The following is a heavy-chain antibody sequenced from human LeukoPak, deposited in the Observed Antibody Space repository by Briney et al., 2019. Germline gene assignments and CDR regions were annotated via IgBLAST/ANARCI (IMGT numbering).Heavy chain of an antibody. V-gene: IGHV5-51*01. CDR2: IHPGDSDT. Sequence: GESLKISCKGSGYSFSNYYIAWVRQMPGKGLEWMGIIHPGDSDTRYGPSSQGQFTISADKSINTAYLQWSNLKASDTAIYYCARHRDDSSGYYYFDSFFDHWGQGTLVTVSS. D-gene: IGHD3-22*01. CDR1: GYSFSNYY. CDR3: ARHRDDSSGYYYFDSFFDH. J-gene: IGHJ4*02.